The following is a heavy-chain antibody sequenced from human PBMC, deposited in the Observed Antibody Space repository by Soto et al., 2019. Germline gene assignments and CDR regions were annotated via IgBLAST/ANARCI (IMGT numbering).Heavy chain of an antibody. CDR1: GFIFSNYG. V-gene: IGHV3-33*01. Sequence: QVQLVESGGGVVQPGRSLRLSCAASGFIFSNYGMHWFRQAPGKGLEWVAVIWYDGSHESYADSVKGRFTISRDNSKNTLFLQMNSLRAEDTAVYYCARDRYSYDSRAYQGVDWYFDLWGRGTLVTVSS. CDR3: ARDRYSYDSRAYQGVDWYFDL. J-gene: IGHJ2*01. D-gene: IGHD3-22*01. CDR2: IWYDGSHE.